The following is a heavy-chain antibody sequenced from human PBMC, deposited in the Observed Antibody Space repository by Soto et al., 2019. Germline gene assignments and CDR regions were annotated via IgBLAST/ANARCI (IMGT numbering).Heavy chain of an antibody. J-gene: IGHJ4*02. V-gene: IGHV3-30*18. Sequence: QVQLAESGGGVIQPGRSLRLSCAASGFTFSSYGMHWVRQAPGKGLEWVAVISHDGSNKYGADSVKGRFTISRDNSKNTLYLQMNSLRPEDSAVYYCAKPLTTVTNYYFDQWGQGTLVTVSS. CDR3: AKPLTTVTNYYFDQ. D-gene: IGHD4-17*01. CDR2: ISHDGSNK. CDR1: GFTFSSYG.